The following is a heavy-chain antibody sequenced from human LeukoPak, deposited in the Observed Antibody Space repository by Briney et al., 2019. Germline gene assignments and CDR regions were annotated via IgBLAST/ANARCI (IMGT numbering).Heavy chain of an antibody. D-gene: IGHD3-9*01. CDR2: IYSDGST. Sequence: SGGSLRLSCAASGLTVRNNYMSWVRQSPGKGLEWVSVIYSDGSTYYEDSVKGRFTISRDTSKNTLYLQMNSLRAEDTAVYYCAKGALDFDWFFDYWGQGTLVTVSS. CDR3: AKGALDFDWFFDY. J-gene: IGHJ4*02. CDR1: GLTVRNNY. V-gene: IGHV3-53*01.